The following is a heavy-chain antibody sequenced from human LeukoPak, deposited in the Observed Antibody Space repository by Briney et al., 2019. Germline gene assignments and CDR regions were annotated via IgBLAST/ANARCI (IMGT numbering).Heavy chain of an antibody. J-gene: IGHJ3*02. D-gene: IGHD4/OR15-4a*01. CDR3: ARADYHDAFDI. V-gene: IGHV3-53*01. Sequence: GGSLRLSCAASGFTVSSNYMSWVRQAPGEGLEWVSVIYSGGSTYYADSVKGRFTISRDNSKNTLYLQMNSLRAEDTAVYYCARADYHDAFDIWGQGTMVTVSS. CDR1: GFTVSSNY. CDR2: IYSGGST.